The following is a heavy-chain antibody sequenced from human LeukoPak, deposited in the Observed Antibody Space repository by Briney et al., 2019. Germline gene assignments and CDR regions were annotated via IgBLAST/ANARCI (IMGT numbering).Heavy chain of an antibody. D-gene: IGHD2-2*01. V-gene: IGHV3-30*09. Sequence: PGGSLRLSCAASGFTFSSYAMHWVRQAPGKGLEWVALIWYDGSNKYQADSVKGRFAISRDNSKNTLYLQMNSLRAEDTAVYYCARAPSQLGPFDYWGQGTLVTVSS. CDR3: ARAPSQLGPFDY. CDR2: IWYDGSNK. CDR1: GFTFSSYA. J-gene: IGHJ4*02.